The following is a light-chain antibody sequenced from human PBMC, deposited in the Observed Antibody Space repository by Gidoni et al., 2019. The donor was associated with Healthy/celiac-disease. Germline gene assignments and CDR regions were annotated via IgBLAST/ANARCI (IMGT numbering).Light chain of an antibody. CDR1: ESVSSSY. Sequence: ESVSTQSPGTLSLSPGERDTLSCSASESVSSSYLAWYQQKPGQAPRLLIYGASSRATGIPDRFSGSGSGTDFTLTISRLEPEDFAVYYCQQYGSSPFTFGPGTKVDIK. J-gene: IGKJ3*01. CDR2: GAS. CDR3: QQYGSSPFT. V-gene: IGKV3-20*01.